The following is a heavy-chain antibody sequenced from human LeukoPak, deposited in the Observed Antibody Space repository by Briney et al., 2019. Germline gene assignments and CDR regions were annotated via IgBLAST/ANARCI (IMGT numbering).Heavy chain of an antibody. J-gene: IGHJ3*02. D-gene: IGHD4-23*01. CDR2: ISYPGST. CDR3: ARSGTRSGGAFDI. Sequence: PSETLSLTCTVSGGSISNSSFYWGWIRQPPGKGLECIASISYPGSTFYNPSLRSRVTISVDTSKNQFSLRLSSVTAADTAVYFCARSGTRSGGAFDIWGQGTMVTVSS. CDR1: GGSISNSSFY. V-gene: IGHV4-39*01.